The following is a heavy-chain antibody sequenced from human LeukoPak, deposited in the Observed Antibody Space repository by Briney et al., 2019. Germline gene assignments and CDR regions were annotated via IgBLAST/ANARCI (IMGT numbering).Heavy chain of an antibody. CDR1: GGSISSYY. D-gene: IGHD4-17*01. J-gene: IGHJ5*02. Sequence: SETLSLTCTVSGGSISSYYWSWIRQPPGKGLEWIGYIYYSGSTNYNPSLKSRVTISVDTSKNQFSLKLSSVTAADTAVDYCARGGARNNWFDPWGQGTLVTVSS. CDR2: IYYSGST. CDR3: ARGGARNNWFDP. V-gene: IGHV4-59*01.